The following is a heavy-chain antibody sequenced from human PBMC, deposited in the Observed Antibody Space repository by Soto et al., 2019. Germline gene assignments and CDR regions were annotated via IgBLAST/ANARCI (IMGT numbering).Heavy chain of an antibody. D-gene: IGHD5-12*01. CDR3: ARDDTPFQWMRCFAP. V-gene: IGHV1-18*01. Sequence: GASVKAACNASGDTCTSYGISWGRQAPGQGREWMGWISAYNGNTNYAQKLQGRVTMTTDTSTSTAYMELRSLRSDDTAVYYCARDDTPFQWMRCFAPWGQGTLVTVSS. CDR1: GDTCTSYG. CDR2: ISAYNGNT. J-gene: IGHJ5*02.